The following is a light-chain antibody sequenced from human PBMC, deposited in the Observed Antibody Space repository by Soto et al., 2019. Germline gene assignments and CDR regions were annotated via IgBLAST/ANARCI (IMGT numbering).Light chain of an antibody. V-gene: IGLV4-69*01. CDR2: VNFRGAH. CDR1: GGHINYA. J-gene: IGLJ7*01. Sequence: QPVLTQPPSASASLGASVTLTCTVTGGHINYAIAWHQQSPGKGPRYLMTVNFRGAHNKGAGIPDRFSGSSTGAERYLTISTLQSDDEAVYFCQTWGSDIHVFGPGTQLTVL. CDR3: QTWGSDIHV.